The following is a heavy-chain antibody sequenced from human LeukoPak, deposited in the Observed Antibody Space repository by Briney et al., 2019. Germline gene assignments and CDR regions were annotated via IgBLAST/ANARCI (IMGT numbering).Heavy chain of an antibody. Sequence: ASVKVSCKASGYTFTSYGISWVRQAPGQGLEWMGWISAYNGNTNYAQKLQGRVTMTTDTSTSTAYMELRSLRSDDTAVYYCASTYSGYDYGWFDPWGQGTLVTVSS. V-gene: IGHV1-18*04. CDR3: ASTYSGYDYGWFDP. J-gene: IGHJ5*02. CDR1: GYTFTSYG. CDR2: ISAYNGNT. D-gene: IGHD5-12*01.